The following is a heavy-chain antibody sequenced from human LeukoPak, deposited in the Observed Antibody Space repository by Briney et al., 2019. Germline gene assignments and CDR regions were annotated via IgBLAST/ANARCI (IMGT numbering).Heavy chain of an antibody. CDR2: INHSGST. CDR1: GGSFSGYY. J-gene: IGHJ4*02. V-gene: IGHV4-34*01. Sequence: PSETLSLTCAVYGGSFSGYYWSWIRQPPGKGLEWIGEINHSGSTNYNPSLKSRVTISVDTSKNQFSLKLSSVTAADTAVYYCARHSRWLRFWGQGTLVTVSS. D-gene: IGHD5-12*01. CDR3: ARHSRWLRF.